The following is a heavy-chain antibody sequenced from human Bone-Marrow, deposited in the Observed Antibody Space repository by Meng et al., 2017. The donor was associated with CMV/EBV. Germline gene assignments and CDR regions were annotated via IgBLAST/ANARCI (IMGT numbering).Heavy chain of an antibody. V-gene: IGHV3-23*01. CDR1: RFTFSDYA. D-gene: IGHD5-18*01. CDR2: IGFGGGHS. CDR3: AGSPPNLIGDSNFYYALDV. J-gene: IGHJ6*02. Sequence: GGSLSLSCAASRFTFSDYAMAWVRQAPGKGLEWLSTIGFGGGHSYYADSVKGRFTISRDDSESTLYLHMNSLRAEDTAIYFCAGSPPNLIGDSNFYYALDVWGHGTTVTVSS.